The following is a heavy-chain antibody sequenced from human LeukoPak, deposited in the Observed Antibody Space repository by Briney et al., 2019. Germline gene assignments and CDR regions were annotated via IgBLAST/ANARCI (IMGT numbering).Heavy chain of an antibody. CDR1: GFTFSSSA. J-gene: IGHJ4*02. CDR2: INPNSGGT. D-gene: IGHD2-8*01. CDR3: ATVGYCTNGVCSYFDY. Sequence: ASVKVSCKASGFTFSSSAMQWVRQARGQRLEWMGWINPNSGGTNYAQKFQGRVTMTRDTSISTAYMELSRLRSDDTAVYYCATVGYCTNGVCSYFDYWGQGTLVTVSS. V-gene: IGHV1-2*02.